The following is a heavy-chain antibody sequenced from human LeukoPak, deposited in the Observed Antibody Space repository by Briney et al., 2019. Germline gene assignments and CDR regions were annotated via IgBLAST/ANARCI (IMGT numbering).Heavy chain of an antibody. CDR1: GYSFTNSW. V-gene: IGHV5-51*01. J-gene: IGHJ4*02. D-gene: IGHD1-1*01. CDR3: ARAWNCDY. Sequence: GESLKISCKGSGYSFTNSWIAWVRKMPGRGLEWMVIINPSDSDTRYSPSFQGQVTISADKSISTPYLQWSSLKASDSAMYYCARAWNCDYWGQGTLVTVSS. CDR2: INPSDSDT.